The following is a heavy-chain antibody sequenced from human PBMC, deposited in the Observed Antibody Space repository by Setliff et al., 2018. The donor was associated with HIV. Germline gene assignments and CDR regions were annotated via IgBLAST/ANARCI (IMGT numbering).Heavy chain of an antibody. CDR1: GFSFRSYG. J-gene: IGHJ5*02. CDR3: ATSLGYSGA. Sequence: GESLTISCAASGFSFRSYGMNWVRQGPGKGLEWVATITESGDGTDYADSVRGRFTISRDNSKNTVYLQLNSLRAEDAAVYYCATSLGYSGAWGQGTLVTVSS. CDR2: ITESGDGT. D-gene: IGHD3-22*01. V-gene: IGHV3-23*01.